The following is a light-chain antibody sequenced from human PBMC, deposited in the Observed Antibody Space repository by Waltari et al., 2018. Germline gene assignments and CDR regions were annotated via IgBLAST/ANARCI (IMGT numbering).Light chain of an antibody. CDR1: SPDIGGYKL. CDR3: CSFSGRPWV. J-gene: IGLJ3*02. Sequence: QSALTQPASVSGYPGQSITISCTGTSPDIGGYKLVSWYQHHSGEAPKLIIYEDTQRPSGVSNRFSGSKSGSTASLTISGLEAEDEADYYCCSFSGRPWVFGGGTRLTVL. CDR2: EDT. V-gene: IGLV2-23*01.